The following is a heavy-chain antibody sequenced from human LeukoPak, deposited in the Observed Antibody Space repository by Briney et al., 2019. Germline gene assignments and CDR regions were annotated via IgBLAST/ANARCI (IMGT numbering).Heavy chain of an antibody. Sequence: SVKVSCKASGGTFSSYAISWVRQGPGQGLEWMGGIIPIFGTANYAQKCQGRVTITADKSTSTAYMELSSLRSEDTAVYYCARSPGSYSYYFDYWAQGNLVTVSS. CDR3: ARSPGSYSYYFDY. D-gene: IGHD3-22*01. CDR2: IIPIFGTA. V-gene: IGHV1-69*06. CDR1: GGTFSSYA. J-gene: IGHJ4*02.